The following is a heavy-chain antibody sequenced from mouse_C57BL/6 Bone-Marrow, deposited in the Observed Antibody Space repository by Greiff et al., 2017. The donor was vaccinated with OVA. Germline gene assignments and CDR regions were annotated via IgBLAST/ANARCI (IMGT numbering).Heavy chain of an antibody. Sequence: QVQLKQSGAELARPGASVKLSCKASGYTFTSYGISWVKQRTGQGLEWIGEIYPRSGNTYYNEKFKGKATLTADKSSSTAYMELRSLTSEDSTVYFCARWVYYDYARFAYWGQGTLVTVSA. D-gene: IGHD2-4*01. CDR3: ARWVYYDYARFAY. V-gene: IGHV1-81*01. J-gene: IGHJ3*01. CDR2: IYPRSGNT. CDR1: GYTFTSYG.